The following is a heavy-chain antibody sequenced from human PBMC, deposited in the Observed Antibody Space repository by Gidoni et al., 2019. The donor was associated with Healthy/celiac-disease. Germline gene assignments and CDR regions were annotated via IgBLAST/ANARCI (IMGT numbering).Heavy chain of an antibody. D-gene: IGHD3-10*01. J-gene: IGHJ6*02. CDR3: ARGGLLWFRESNYYYGMDV. CDR2: MNPNSGNT. Sequence: QLQLVQSGAEVKKPGASVTVSCKASGYTFPSYDLNWVRQATAQGLEWLGWMNPNSGNTGYAQKFQGRVTRTRNTSISTAYMERSSLRSEDTAVYYCARGGLLWFRESNYYYGMDVWGQGTTVTVSS. V-gene: IGHV1-8*01. CDR1: GYTFPSYD.